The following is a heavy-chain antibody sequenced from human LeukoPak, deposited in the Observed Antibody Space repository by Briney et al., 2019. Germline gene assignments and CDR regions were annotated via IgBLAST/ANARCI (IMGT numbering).Heavy chain of an antibody. J-gene: IGHJ5*02. CDR2: VHHSGGI. CDR3: ARYDYKDNWFDP. CDR1: GYSITSGYY. V-gene: IGHV4-38-2*01. D-gene: IGHD4-11*01. Sequence: SETLSLTCAVSGYSITSGYYWGWIRQPPGKGLEWIGSVHHSGGIYYNPSLKSRVTISVDTSKNQFSLKLSSMTAADTAVYYCARYDYKDNWFDPWGQGTLVTVSS.